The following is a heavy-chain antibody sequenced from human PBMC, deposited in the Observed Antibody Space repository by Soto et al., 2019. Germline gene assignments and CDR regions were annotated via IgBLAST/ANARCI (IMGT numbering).Heavy chain of an antibody. CDR2: ISSSSSTI. V-gene: IGHV3-48*01. CDR3: ARNLYSGYVYFDY. Sequence: GGSLRLSCAASGFTFSSYSMNWVRQAPGKGLEWVSYISSSSSTIYYADSVKGRFTISRENAKNSLYLQMNSLRAEDTAVYYCARNLYSGYVYFDYWGQGTLVTVSS. J-gene: IGHJ4*02. CDR1: GFTFSSYS. D-gene: IGHD5-12*01.